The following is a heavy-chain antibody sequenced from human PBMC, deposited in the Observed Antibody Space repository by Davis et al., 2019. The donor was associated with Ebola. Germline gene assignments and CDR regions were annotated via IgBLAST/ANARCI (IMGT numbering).Heavy chain of an antibody. V-gene: IGHV4-39*01. Sequence: MPSETLSLTCTVSGDSMSSYYWAWIRQPPGKGLEWIGSIYYSEHSYNPSLKSRVTISVDTSKNQLSLKLTSVTAADTAVYYCARRVRRAFETWGRGISVTVSS. CDR2: IYYSEH. D-gene: IGHD3-9*01. J-gene: IGHJ5*02. CDR1: GDSMSSYY. CDR3: ARRVRRAFET.